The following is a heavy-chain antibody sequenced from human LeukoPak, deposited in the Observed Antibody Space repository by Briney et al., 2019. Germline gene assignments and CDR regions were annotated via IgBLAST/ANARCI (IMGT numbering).Heavy chain of an antibody. V-gene: IGHV4-59*08. CDR2: IYYSGST. CDR3: ARHLNSGYDY. D-gene: IGHD5-12*01. J-gene: IGHJ4*02. Sequence: PSETLSLTCTVSGGSISSYYWSWIRQPPGKGLEWIGYIYYSGSTNYNPSLKSRVTISVDTSKNQFSLKLSSVTAADTAVYYCARHLNSGYDYWGQGTLVTVSS. CDR1: GGSISSYY.